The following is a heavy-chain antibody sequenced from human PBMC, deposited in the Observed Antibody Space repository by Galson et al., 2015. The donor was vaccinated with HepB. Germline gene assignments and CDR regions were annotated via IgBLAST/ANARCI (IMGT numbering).Heavy chain of an antibody. Sequence: SLRLSCAASGFPFSIYGMHWVRQAPGKGLEWVAYINYDGLFMHYEDSVRSRFTISRDNSKNTLYLQMNSLRAEDTSLYYCAKVGPGGRGWYIDYWGQGTLVTVSS. D-gene: IGHD6-19*01. J-gene: IGHJ4*02. CDR3: AKVGPGGRGWYIDY. V-gene: IGHV3-30*02. CDR1: GFPFSIYG. CDR2: INYDGLFM.